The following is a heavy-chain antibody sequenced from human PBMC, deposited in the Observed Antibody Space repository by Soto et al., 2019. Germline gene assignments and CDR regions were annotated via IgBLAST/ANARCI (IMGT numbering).Heavy chain of an antibody. Sequence: PSETLSLTCTVSGGSVSSGSYYWSWIRQHPGRGLEWIGYIYYTGNTYYNPSLKSRVTISVDTSKNQFSLRLSSVTAADSAVYYCATLRDGYNSFDNWGHGTPVTVYS. D-gene: IGHD5-12*01. CDR2: IYYTGNT. J-gene: IGHJ4*01. V-gene: IGHV4-30-4*08. CDR3: ATLRDGYNSFDN. CDR1: GGSVSSGSYY.